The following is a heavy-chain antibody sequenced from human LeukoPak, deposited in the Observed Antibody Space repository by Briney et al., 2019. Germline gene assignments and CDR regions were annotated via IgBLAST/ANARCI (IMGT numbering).Heavy chain of an antibody. CDR1: GGSISSGDYY. CDR3: ARARRGGDYDDY. V-gene: IGHV4-30-4*01. Sequence: PSQTLSLTCTVSGGSISSGDYYWSWIRQPPGKGLEWIGYIYYSGSTYYNPSLKSRVTISVDTSKNQFSLKLSSVTAADTAVYYCARARRGGDYDDYWGQGTLVTVSS. D-gene: IGHD2-21*01. CDR2: IYYSGST. J-gene: IGHJ4*02.